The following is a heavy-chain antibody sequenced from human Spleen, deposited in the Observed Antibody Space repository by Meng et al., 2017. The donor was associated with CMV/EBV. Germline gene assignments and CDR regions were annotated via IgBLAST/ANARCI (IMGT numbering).Heavy chain of an antibody. J-gene: IGHJ5*02. CDR3: ARGAYYDFWSGYGFGNWFDP. D-gene: IGHD3-3*01. CDR1: GGTFSSYA. Sequence: SVKVSCKASGGTFSSYAISWVRQAPRQGLEWMGGIIPIFGTANYAQKFQDRVTITTDESTSTAYMELSSLRSEDTAVYYCARGAYYDFWSGYGFGNWFDPWGQGTLVTVSS. CDR2: IIPIFGTA. V-gene: IGHV1-69*05.